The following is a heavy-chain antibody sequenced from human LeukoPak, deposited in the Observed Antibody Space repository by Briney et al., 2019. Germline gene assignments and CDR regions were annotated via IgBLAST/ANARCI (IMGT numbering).Heavy chain of an antibody. Sequence: PGGSLRLSCAASGFTFSSYGMHWVRQAPGKGLERVAVIWYDGSNKYYADSVKGRFTISRDNSKNTLYLQMNSLRAEDTAVYYCASGVNGYSNWGQGTLVTVSS. CDR3: ASGVNGYSN. J-gene: IGHJ4*02. CDR1: GFTFSSYG. V-gene: IGHV3-33*01. D-gene: IGHD5-24*01. CDR2: IWYDGSNK.